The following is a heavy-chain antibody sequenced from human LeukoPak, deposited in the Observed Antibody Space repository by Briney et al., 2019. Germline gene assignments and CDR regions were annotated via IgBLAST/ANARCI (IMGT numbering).Heavy chain of an antibody. CDR3: AAGRYDIRNFDY. J-gene: IGHJ4*02. Sequence: ASVKVSCKASGFTSSSSALHWMRQARGQRLEWIGWVVVGTGNTNYAQKFQGRVTITRDMSTSTAYMELSSLRTDDTAVYYCAAGRYDIRNFDYWGQGTLVTVSS. V-gene: IGHV1-58*01. CDR1: GFTSSSSA. CDR2: VVVGTGNT. D-gene: IGHD2-2*01.